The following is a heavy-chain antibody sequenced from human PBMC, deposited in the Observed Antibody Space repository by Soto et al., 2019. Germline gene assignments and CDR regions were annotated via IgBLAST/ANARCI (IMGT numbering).Heavy chain of an antibody. D-gene: IGHD5-12*01. V-gene: IGHV4-30-2*01. CDR3: ARQVATTYNWFDP. J-gene: IGHJ5*02. Sequence: SETLSLTCAVSGGSISSGGYSWSWIWQPPGKGLEWIGYIYHSGSTYYNPSLKSRVTISVDRSKNQFSLKLSSVTAADTAVYYCARQVATTYNWFDPWGQGTLVTVSS. CDR2: IYHSGST. CDR1: GGSISSGGYS.